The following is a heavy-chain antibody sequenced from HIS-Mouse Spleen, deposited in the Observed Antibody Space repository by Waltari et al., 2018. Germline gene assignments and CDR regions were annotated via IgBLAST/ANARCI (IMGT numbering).Heavy chain of an antibody. Sequence: QLQLQESGPGLVKPSETLSLTCTVSGGSISSSSYYWGWIRQPPGKGLGWIGSIYYIGSTYYTPSLKRRVTISVNTSMNQFSLKLSSVTAADTAVYYCAREIPYSSSWYDWYFDLWGRGTLVTVSS. CDR1: GGSISSSSYY. CDR2: IYYIGST. CDR3: AREIPYSSSWYDWYFDL. D-gene: IGHD6-13*01. V-gene: IGHV4-39*07. J-gene: IGHJ2*01.